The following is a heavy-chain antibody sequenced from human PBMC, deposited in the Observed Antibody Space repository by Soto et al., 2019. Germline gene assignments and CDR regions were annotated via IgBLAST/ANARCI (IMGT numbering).Heavy chain of an antibody. J-gene: IGHJ4*02. CDR2: ISWDGGST. D-gene: IGHD3-22*01. V-gene: IGHV3-43*01. Sequence: LRLSCAASGFTFDDYTMHWVRQAPGKGLEWVSLISWDGGSTYYADSVKGRFTISRDNSKNSLYLQMNSLRTEDTALYYCAKDKAGRPDSSGHAFDYWGQGTLVTVSS. CDR1: GFTFDDYT. CDR3: AKDKAGRPDSSGHAFDY.